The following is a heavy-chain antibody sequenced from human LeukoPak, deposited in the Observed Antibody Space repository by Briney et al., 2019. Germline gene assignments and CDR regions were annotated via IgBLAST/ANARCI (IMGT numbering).Heavy chain of an antibody. J-gene: IGHJ6*02. CDR1: RFTFSVHW. CDR2: INPDESDK. CDR3: SNSSYYYYGMDV. V-gene: IGHV3-74*01. Sequence: GGSLRLSCAASRFTFSVHWMHWVRQAPGKGLEWVSRINPDESDKAYADSVKGRFTISRDNAKNTLYLQMNSLRAEDTAVYYCSNSSYYYYGMDVWGQGTTVTVSS. D-gene: IGHD4-23*01.